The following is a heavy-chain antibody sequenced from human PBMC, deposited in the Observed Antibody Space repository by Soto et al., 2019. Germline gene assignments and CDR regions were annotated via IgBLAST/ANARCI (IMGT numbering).Heavy chain of an antibody. CDR2: ISGSGGST. CDR3: AKEDSSSDAFDI. Sequence: GGSLRLSCAASGFSFSNYEMNWVRQAPGKGLEWLSYISGSGGSTYYADSVKGRFTISRDNSKNTLYLQMNSLRAEDTAVYYCAKEDSSSDAFDIWGQGTMVTVSS. CDR1: GFSFSNYE. V-gene: IGHV3-23*01. D-gene: IGHD6-6*01. J-gene: IGHJ3*02.